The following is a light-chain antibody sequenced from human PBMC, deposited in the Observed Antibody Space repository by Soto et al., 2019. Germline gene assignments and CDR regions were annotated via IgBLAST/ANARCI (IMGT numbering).Light chain of an antibody. CDR2: DVS. CDR3: SSYTSSSTHV. V-gene: IGLV2-14*03. J-gene: IGLJ1*01. Sequence: QSALAQPASLSGSPGQSITISCTGTSSDVGAYTFVSWYQQHPDKVPKLMIFDVSRRPSAVSDRFSGSKSGNTASLTISGLQPEDEADYYCSSYTSSSTHVFGSGTKLTVL. CDR1: SSDVGAYTF.